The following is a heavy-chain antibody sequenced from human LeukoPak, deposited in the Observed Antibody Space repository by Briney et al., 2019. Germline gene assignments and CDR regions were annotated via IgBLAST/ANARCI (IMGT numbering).Heavy chain of an antibody. D-gene: IGHD3-22*01. CDR3: ARDEYYYDSSGYYVPLGAFDI. Sequence: GGSLRLSCAASGFTSSSYSMNWVRQAPGKGLEWVSSISSSSSYIYYADSVKGRFTISRDNAENSLYLQMNSLRAEDTAVYYCARDEYYYDSSGYYVPLGAFDIWGQGTMVTVSS. V-gene: IGHV3-21*01. J-gene: IGHJ3*02. CDR2: ISSSSSYI. CDR1: GFTSSSYS.